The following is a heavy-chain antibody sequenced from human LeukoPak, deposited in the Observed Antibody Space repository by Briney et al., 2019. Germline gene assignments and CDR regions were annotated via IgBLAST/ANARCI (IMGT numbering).Heavy chain of an antibody. CDR1: GYSISSGYY. D-gene: IGHD5-18*01. CDR2: IYYSGTT. CDR3: ARVAADAAMITDAFDI. V-gene: IGHV4-38-2*02. J-gene: IGHJ3*02. Sequence: SETLSLTCTVSGYSISSGYYWGWIRQPPGKGLEWIGSIYYSGTTYYNPSLKSRVTISVDTSKNQFSLKVRSVTAADTAVFYCARVAADAAMITDAFDIWGQGTTVTVSS.